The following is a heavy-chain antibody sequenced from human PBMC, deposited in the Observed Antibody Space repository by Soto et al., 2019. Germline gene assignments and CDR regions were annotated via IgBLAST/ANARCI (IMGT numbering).Heavy chain of an antibody. CDR1: GFTFSSYW. CDR2: IKQDGSEK. V-gene: IGHV3-7*03. J-gene: IGHJ6*02. Sequence: GGSLRLSCVASGFTFSSYWMSWVRQAPGKGLEWVANIKQDGSEKYYVDSVKGRFTISRDNAKNSLYLQMNSLRAEDTAVYYCARDWSRYYGMDVWGQGTTVTVSS. CDR3: ARDWSRYYGMDV. D-gene: IGHD3-3*01.